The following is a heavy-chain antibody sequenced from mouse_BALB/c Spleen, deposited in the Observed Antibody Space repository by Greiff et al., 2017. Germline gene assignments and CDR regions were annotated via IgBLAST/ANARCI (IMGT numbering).Heavy chain of an antibody. V-gene: IGHV1-77*01. D-gene: IGHD2-4*01. CDR2: IYTGSGST. CDR3: ARRDYDGGRFDY. J-gene: IGHJ2*01. CDR1: GYTFTDYV. Sequence: VQLVESGPELVKPGASVKMSCKASGYTFTDYVISWVKQRTGQGLEWIGEIYTGSGSTYYNEKFKGKATLTADKSSNTAYMQLSSLTSEDSAVYLCARRDYDGGRFDYWGQGTTVTVSA.